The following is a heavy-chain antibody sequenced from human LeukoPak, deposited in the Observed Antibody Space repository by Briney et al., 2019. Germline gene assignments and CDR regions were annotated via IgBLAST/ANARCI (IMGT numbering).Heavy chain of an antibody. V-gene: IGHV1-69*05. Sequence: ASGTVSFTAAAATFSIYAISWVRQAPGQGLEWMGGTIPIFGTANYAQKFQGRVTITTDESTSTAYMELSSLRSEDTAVYYCARRHCGGDCYLTPEYYFDYWGQGTLVTVSS. CDR3: ARRHCGGDCYLTPEYYFDY. J-gene: IGHJ4*02. CDR1: AATFSIYA. D-gene: IGHD2-21*02. CDR2: TIPIFGTA.